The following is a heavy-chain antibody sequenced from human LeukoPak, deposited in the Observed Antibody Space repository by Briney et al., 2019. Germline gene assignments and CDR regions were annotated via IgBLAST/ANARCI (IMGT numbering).Heavy chain of an antibody. J-gene: IGHJ4*02. CDR1: GGSFSGYY. CDR3: ARGKTPLNYVWGSYRHTLIPYYFDY. Sequence: SETLSLTCAVYGGSFSGYYWSWIRQPPGKGLEWIGEINHSGSTNYNPSLKSRVTISVDTSKNQFSLKLSSVTAADTAVYYCARGKTPLNYVWGSYRHTLIPYYFDYWGQGTLVTVSS. CDR2: INHSGST. D-gene: IGHD3-16*02. V-gene: IGHV4-34*01.